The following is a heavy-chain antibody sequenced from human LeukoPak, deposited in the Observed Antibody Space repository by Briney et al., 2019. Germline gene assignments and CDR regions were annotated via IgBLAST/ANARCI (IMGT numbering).Heavy chain of an antibody. Sequence: GRSLRLSCAASGFTFDDYAMHWVRQAPGKGLEWVSGISWNSGSIGYADSVKGRFTISRDNAKSSLYLQMNSLRAEDTALYYCAKDINGGFIFDYWGQGTLVTVSS. CDR2: ISWNSGSI. CDR3: AKDINGGFIFDY. V-gene: IGHV3-9*01. D-gene: IGHD4-23*01. CDR1: GFTFDDYA. J-gene: IGHJ4*02.